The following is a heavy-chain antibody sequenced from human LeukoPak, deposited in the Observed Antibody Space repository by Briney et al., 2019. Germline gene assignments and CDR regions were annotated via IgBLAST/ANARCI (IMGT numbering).Heavy chain of an antibody. CDR3: VRGHLVGGWFKYDAFDI. CDR1: GDSISSYY. D-gene: IGHD6-19*01. J-gene: IGHJ3*02. Sequence: SETLSLTCTVSGDSISSYYWSWIRQPPGKGLEWIGYIYHSGSTNYNPSLKSRVTISLDTSKKHFSLKLSSVTAADTAVYYCVRGHLVGGWFKYDAFDIWGQGTMVSVSS. CDR2: IYHSGST. V-gene: IGHV4-59*01.